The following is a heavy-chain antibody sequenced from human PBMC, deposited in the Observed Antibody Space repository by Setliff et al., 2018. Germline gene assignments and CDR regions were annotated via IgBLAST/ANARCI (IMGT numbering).Heavy chain of an antibody. Sequence: SETLSLTCTVSGGSISSGGYYWSWIRQHPGKGLEWIGYIYYSGSTYYNPSLKSLVTISVDTSKNQFSLKLSSVAAADTAVYYCARGFDVCGGGACYTDGPYYFDYWGLGTLVTVSS. CDR1: GGSISSGGYY. D-gene: IGHD2-21*02. CDR3: ARGFDVCGGGACYTDGPYYFDY. J-gene: IGHJ4*02. CDR2: IYYSGST. V-gene: IGHV4-31*01.